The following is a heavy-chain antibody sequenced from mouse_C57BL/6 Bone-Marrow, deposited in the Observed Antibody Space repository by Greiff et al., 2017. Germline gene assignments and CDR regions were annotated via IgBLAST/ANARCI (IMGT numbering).Heavy chain of an antibody. J-gene: IGHJ3*01. V-gene: IGHV1-19*01. CDR1: GYTFTDYY. Sequence: EVQLQQSGPVLVKPGASVKMSCTASGYTFTDYYMNWVKQSHGKSLEWIGVIIPYNGGTSYNQKVKGQATLTVDKSSSTAYMELNSLTSEDSAVYYCATDTDGYYPAWFAYWGQGTLVTVSA. CDR3: ATDTDGYYPAWFAY. CDR2: IIPYNGGT. D-gene: IGHD2-3*01.